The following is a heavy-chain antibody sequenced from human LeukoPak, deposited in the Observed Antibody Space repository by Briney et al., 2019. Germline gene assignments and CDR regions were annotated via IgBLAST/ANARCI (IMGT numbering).Heavy chain of an antibody. CDR3: ARAPLQNEYQLLYYLDY. CDR2: INHSGST. CDR1: GGSFSGYY. J-gene: IGHJ4*02. V-gene: IGHV4-34*01. Sequence: SETLSLTCAVYGGSFSGYYWSWIRQPPGKGLEWIGEINHSGSTNYNPSLKSRVTISVDTSKNQFSLKLSSVTAADTAVYYCARAPLQNEYQLLYYLDYWGQGTLVTFSS. D-gene: IGHD2-2*01.